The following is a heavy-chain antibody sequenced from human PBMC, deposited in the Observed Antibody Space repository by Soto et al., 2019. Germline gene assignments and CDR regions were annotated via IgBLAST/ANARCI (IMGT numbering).Heavy chain of an antibody. CDR1: GFTFSSYW. CDR3: ARDLYNCNDNNWFDP. D-gene: IGHD1-20*01. Sequence: EVQLVESGGGLVQPGGSLRLSCAASGFTFSSYWMSWVRQAPGKGLEWVANIKQDGSEKYYVDSVKGRFTISRDNAKNSLYLQMNSLRAEDTAVYYCARDLYNCNDNNWFDPWGQGTLVTVSS. V-gene: IGHV3-7*01. J-gene: IGHJ5*02. CDR2: IKQDGSEK.